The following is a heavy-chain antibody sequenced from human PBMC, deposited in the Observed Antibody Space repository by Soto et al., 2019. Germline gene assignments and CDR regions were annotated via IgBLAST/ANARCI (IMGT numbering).Heavy chain of an antibody. CDR1: GFTFSDYY. J-gene: IGHJ4*02. V-gene: IGHV3-11*05. CDR2: ISSSSSYT. Sequence: QVQLVESGGGLVKPGGSLRLSCAASGFTFSDYYMSWIGQAPGKGLEWVSYISSSSSYTNYADSVKGRFTTSRDNAKNSLYLQMNSLRAEDTAVYYCARAPRLGLGEGYYFDYWGQGTLVTVSS. CDR3: ARAPRLGLGEGYYFDY. D-gene: IGHD7-27*01.